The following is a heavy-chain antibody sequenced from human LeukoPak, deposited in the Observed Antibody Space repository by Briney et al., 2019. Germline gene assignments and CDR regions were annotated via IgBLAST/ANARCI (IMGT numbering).Heavy chain of an antibody. V-gene: IGHV3-7*01. CDR1: GFTFSDYW. CDR2: IKQDGSEK. Sequence: GGSLRLSCVASGFTFSDYWMSWVRQAPGKGLEWVANIKQDGSEKYYVDPVKGRFTSSRDNAKNSLYLQMNSLRAADTAVYYCARVWFRSGYSYHDGFDIWGQGTMVTVSS. CDR3: ARVWFRSGYSYHDGFDI. J-gene: IGHJ3*02. D-gene: IGHD3-3*01.